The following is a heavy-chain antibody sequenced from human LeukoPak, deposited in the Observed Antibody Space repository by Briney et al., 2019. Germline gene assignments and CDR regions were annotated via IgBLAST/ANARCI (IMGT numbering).Heavy chain of an antibody. J-gene: IGHJ4*02. CDR1: GFTFDDYA. D-gene: IGHD1-7*01. Sequence: GGSLRLSCAASGFTFDDYAMHWVRQAPGKGLEWVSVIYSGGSTYYADSVRGRFTISRHNSKNTLYLQMNSLRAEDTAVYYCAHYNWNYEIFDYWGQGTLVTVSS. CDR2: IYSGGST. CDR3: AHYNWNYEIFDY. V-gene: IGHV3-53*04.